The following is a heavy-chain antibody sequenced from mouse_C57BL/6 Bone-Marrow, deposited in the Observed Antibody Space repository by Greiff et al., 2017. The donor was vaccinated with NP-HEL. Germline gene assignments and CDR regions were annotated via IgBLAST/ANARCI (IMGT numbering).Heavy chain of an antibody. Sequence: QVQLQQSGPELVKPGASVKISCKASGYAFSSSWMNWVKQRPGKGLEWIGRIYPGDGDTNYNGKFQGKATLTADKSSSTAYMQLSSLTSEDSAVYFSAERLYGRGDYYAMDYWGQGTSVTVSS. CDR1: GYAFSSSW. CDR2: IYPGDGDT. J-gene: IGHJ4*01. V-gene: IGHV1-82*01. D-gene: IGHD1-1*01. CDR3: AERLYGRGDYYAMDY.